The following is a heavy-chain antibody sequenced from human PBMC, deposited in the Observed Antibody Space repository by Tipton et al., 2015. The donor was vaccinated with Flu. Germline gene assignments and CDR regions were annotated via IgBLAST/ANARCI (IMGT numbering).Heavy chain of an antibody. J-gene: IGHJ4*02. D-gene: IGHD3-10*01. CDR2: MYYGGST. CDR1: GGSISSGPYY. V-gene: IGHV4-31*01. Sequence: TLSLTCSVSGGSISSGPYYWTWIRQHPGKGLEWIGYMYYGGSTYYSPSLQSLVTISFGMSKNQFSLNLNSVTAADTAVYYCARGSGTGSYPHFFDYWGQGIVVTVSS. CDR3: ARGSGTGSYPHFFDY.